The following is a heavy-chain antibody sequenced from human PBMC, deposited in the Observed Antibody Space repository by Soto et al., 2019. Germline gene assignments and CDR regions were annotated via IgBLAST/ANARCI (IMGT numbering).Heavy chain of an antibody. V-gene: IGHV4-59*01. CDR1: GGSISSYY. Sequence: PSETLSLTCTVSGGSISSYYWSWIRQPPGKGLEWIGYIYYSGSTNYNPSLKSRVTISVDTSKNQFSLKLSSVTAADTAVYYCARDGWSIAARSYYGMDVWGQGTTVTVSS. CDR3: ARDGWSIAARSYYGMDV. CDR2: IYYSGST. J-gene: IGHJ6*02. D-gene: IGHD6-6*01.